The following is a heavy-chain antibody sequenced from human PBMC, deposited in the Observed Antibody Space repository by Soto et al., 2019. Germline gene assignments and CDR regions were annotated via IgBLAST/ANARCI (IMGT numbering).Heavy chain of an antibody. V-gene: IGHV4-39*01. Sequence: PSETLSLTCTVSGGSISSSSHYWGWIRQTPGKGLEWIGNIHYSGSTYYNPSLKSRVTISLDTSKSQFSLKLTSVTAADTAVYYCVRQGFGALHGLVDVWGQGTTVTVSS. CDR3: VRQGFGALHGLVDV. J-gene: IGHJ6*02. D-gene: IGHD3-10*01. CDR2: IHYSGST. CDR1: GGSISSSSHY.